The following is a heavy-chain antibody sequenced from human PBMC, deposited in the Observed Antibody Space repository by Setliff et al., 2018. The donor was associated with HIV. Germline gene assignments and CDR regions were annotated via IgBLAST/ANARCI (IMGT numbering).Heavy chain of an antibody. CDR3: ARDGYYNSWSGYGYYYYYMDV. V-gene: IGHV1-46*01. Sequence: ASVKVSCKASGYTFTSYYMHWVRQAPGQGLEWMGIINPSGGTISYAQKFQGRVTMTGDTSTSTVYMGLSSLRSEDTAVYYCARDGYYNSWSGYGYYYYYMDVWGKGTTVTVSS. D-gene: IGHD3-3*01. CDR1: GYTFTSYY. CDR2: INPSGGTI. J-gene: IGHJ6*03.